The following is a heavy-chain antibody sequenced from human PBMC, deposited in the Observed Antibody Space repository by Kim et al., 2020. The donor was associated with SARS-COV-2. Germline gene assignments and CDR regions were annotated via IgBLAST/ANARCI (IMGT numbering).Heavy chain of an antibody. J-gene: IGHJ6*02. Sequence: GGSLRLSCAASGFTFGDYSFIWVRQAPGKGLEWVSSISSISTYIYYADSMQGRFTVSRDNAKKSLYLQMNNLRPEDTAVYFCASVILPRFQLFDYNFYGMDVWGQGTTVTVS. V-gene: IGHV3-21*01. CDR1: GFTFGDYS. D-gene: IGHD2-2*01. CDR2: ISSISTYI. CDR3: ASVILPRFQLFDYNFYGMDV.